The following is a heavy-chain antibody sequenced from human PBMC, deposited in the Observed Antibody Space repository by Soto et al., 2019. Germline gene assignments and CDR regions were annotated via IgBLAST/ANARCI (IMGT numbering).Heavy chain of an antibody. CDR3: TTVFYPDYSPY. CDR1: GFTFSNAW. Sequence: GSLRLSCAASGFTFSNAWMSWVLQAPGKGLEWVGRIKSKTDGGATDYAAPVKGRFTISRDDSKNTLYLQMNSLKTEDTAVYYCTTVFYPDYSPYWGQGTLVTVSS. CDR2: IKSKTDGGAT. J-gene: IGHJ4*02. V-gene: IGHV3-15*01. D-gene: IGHD4-4*01.